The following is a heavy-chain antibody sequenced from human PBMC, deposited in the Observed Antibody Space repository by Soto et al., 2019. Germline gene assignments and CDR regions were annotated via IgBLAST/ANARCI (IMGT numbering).Heavy chain of an antibody. CDR1: GGSISTVDYW. CDR2: IYDGGRT. J-gene: IGHJ4*02. Sequence: QVQLQESGPGLVKPSQTLSLTCTVSGGSISTVDYWWSWIGQSPDMGLEWIGHIYDGGRTYNNPSLERRVTMSVDTSKSQLSLTFSSVSAADTAVYYCARGPSGDKVDSWGQGTLVTVSS. CDR3: ARGPSGDKVDS. D-gene: IGHD7-27*01. V-gene: IGHV4-30-4*01.